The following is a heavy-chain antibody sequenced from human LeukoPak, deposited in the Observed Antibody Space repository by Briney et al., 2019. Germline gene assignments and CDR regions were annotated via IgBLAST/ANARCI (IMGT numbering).Heavy chain of an antibody. D-gene: IGHD6-19*01. Sequence: GGSLRLSCAASGFTFSNFGMTWVRQAPGKGLEWVSTISGSGDTTYYPNSVKGRFTISRDNSKNTLYLQMNSLRAEDTAVYYCATKVAGRNYFDYWGQGTLVTVSS. CDR3: ATKVAGRNYFDY. J-gene: IGHJ4*02. CDR1: GFTFSNFG. CDR2: ISGSGDTT. V-gene: IGHV3-23*01.